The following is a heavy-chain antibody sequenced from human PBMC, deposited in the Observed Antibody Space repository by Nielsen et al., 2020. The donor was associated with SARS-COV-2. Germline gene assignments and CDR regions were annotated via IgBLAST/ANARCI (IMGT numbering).Heavy chain of an antibody. CDR2: ISWNSGSI. D-gene: IGHD4-17*01. CDR1: GFTFDDYA. V-gene: IGHV3-9*01. J-gene: IGHJ4*02. Sequence: GGSLRLSCAASGFTFDDYAMHWVRQAPGKGLEWVLGISWNSGSIGYADSVKGRFTISRDNAKNSLYLQMNSLRAEDTALYYCAKAHGDYSEFDYWGQGTLVTVSS. CDR3: AKAHGDYSEFDY.